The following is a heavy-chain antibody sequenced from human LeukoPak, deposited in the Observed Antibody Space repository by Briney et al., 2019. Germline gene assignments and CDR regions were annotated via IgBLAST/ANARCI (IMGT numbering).Heavy chain of an antibody. J-gene: IGHJ4*02. CDR1: GFTVSSNY. V-gene: IGHV3-53*01. Sequence: PGGSLRLSCAASGFTVSSNYMSWVRQAPGKGLEWVSVIYRGGNTYYADSVKGRFTISRDNSKNTLYLQMNSLRAEDTAVYYCARARGYSSPNYFDYWGQGTLVTVSS. CDR2: IYRGGNT. D-gene: IGHD5-12*01. CDR3: ARARGYSSPNYFDY.